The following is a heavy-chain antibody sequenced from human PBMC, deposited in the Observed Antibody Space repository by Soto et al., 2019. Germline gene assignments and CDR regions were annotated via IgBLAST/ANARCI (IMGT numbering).Heavy chain of an antibody. CDR2: IQSDGSSI. CDR3: VRSGGIDY. Sequence: EVQLVESGGGLVQPGGSLRLSCAASGFTFNHYWIHWVRQVPGKGLMWVSRIQSDGSSIDYADSVKGRFTISRDNAKNTVYLQMNSLRVEDSAMYYCVRSGGIDYWGQGPLVTVSS. V-gene: IGHV3-74*01. CDR1: GFTFNHYW. J-gene: IGHJ4*02. D-gene: IGHD6-25*01.